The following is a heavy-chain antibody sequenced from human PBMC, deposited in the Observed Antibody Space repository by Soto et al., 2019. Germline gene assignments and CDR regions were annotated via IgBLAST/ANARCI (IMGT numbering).Heavy chain of an antibody. CDR3: ARISGRPSNYYHLGV. J-gene: IGHJ6*02. CDR1: GYTFTSCD. V-gene: IGHV1-8*01. CDR2: MNPNTGNT. D-gene: IGHD3-3*02. Sequence: GASVKVSCKASGYTFTSCDVNWVRQAPGQGLEWMGWMNPNTGNTGYAPKFQGRVTMTGDNSMSTAYMELSSLRSEDTAVYYCARISGRPSNYYHLGVWGQGTSVTVSS.